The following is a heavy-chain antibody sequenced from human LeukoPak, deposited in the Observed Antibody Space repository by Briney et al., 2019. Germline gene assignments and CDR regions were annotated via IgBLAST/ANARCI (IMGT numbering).Heavy chain of an antibody. J-gene: IGHJ4*02. CDR2: ISSSSSYI. CDR3: ARDPAGGYYDSSGYTTTDRPFDY. Sequence: PGGSLRLSCAASGFKFSSYSMKWVRQAPGKGLEWVSFISSSSSYIYYADSVKGRFTISRDNAKNSLYLQMNSLRAEDTAVYYCARDPAGGYYDSSGYTTTDRPFDYWGQGTLVTVSS. D-gene: IGHD3-22*01. CDR1: GFKFSSYS. V-gene: IGHV3-21*01.